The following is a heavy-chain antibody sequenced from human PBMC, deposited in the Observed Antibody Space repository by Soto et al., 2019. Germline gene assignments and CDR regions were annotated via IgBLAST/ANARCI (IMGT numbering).Heavy chain of an antibody. J-gene: IGHJ6*02. V-gene: IGHV3-23*01. CDR2: ISGSGGGT. D-gene: IGHD6-13*01. Sequence: GGSLRLSCAASGFTFSSYAMSWVRQAPGKGLEWVSLISGSGGGTYYADSVRGRFTISRDNAKNTLYLQMNSLRAEDTAVYYCASSWQQNGMDVWGQGTTDTVSS. CDR3: ASSWQQNGMDV. CDR1: GFTFSSYA.